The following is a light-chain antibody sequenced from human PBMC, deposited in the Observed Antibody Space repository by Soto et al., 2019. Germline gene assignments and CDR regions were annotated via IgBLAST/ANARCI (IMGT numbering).Light chain of an antibody. CDR1: QRISNY. Sequence: ERVMTQSPATLSVSPGERATISCRASQRISNYLAWYQQKPGQAPRLLISGASTRATGIPPMFSGSGSGTEFTLTISSLQSEDFAVYYCQQYNNWPPPFGQGTKVEV. J-gene: IGKJ1*01. V-gene: IGKV3-15*01. CDR2: GAS. CDR3: QQYNNWPPP.